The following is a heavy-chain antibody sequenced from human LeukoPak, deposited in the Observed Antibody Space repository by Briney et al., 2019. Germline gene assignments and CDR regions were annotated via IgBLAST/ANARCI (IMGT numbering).Heavy chain of an antibody. J-gene: IGHJ4*02. D-gene: IGHD3-22*01. CDR3: ARHESHYYDSSGYSYY. CDR1: GGSISSYY. V-gene: IGHV4-59*08. CDR2: IYYDGST. Sequence: SETLSLTCTVSGGSISSYYWSWVRQPPGKGLEWIGYIYYDGSTSYNPSLKSRVTISVDTSKNQFSLKLSSVTAADTAVYYCARHESHYYDSSGYSYYWGQGTLVTVSS.